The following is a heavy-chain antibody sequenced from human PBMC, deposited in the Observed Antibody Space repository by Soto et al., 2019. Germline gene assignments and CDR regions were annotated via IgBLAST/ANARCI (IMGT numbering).Heavy chain of an antibody. CDR2: IWYDGSNK. J-gene: IGHJ6*01. D-gene: IGHD4-4*01. Sequence: GGSLRLSCAASGFTFSSYGMHWVLQAPGKGLEWVAVIWYDGSNKYYADSVKGRFTISRDNSKNTLYLKMNSLRAEDTAVYYCARGPYSNYYYYYGMDVWGQGTTVTLS. V-gene: IGHV3-33*01. CDR1: GFTFSSYG. CDR3: ARGPYSNYYYYYGMDV.